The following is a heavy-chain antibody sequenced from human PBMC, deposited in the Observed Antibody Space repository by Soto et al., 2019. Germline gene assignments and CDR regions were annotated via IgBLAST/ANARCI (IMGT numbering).Heavy chain of an antibody. CDR2: INPYHGNT. CDR3: ARDCFGIDY. J-gene: IGHJ4*02. CDR1: GYTFTSYG. D-gene: IGHD3-16*01. V-gene: IGHV1-18*01. Sequence: QVQLVQSGAEVKKPGASVKVSCKASGYTFTSYGISWVRKAPGQGLEWMGWINPYHGNTNYAQKLQGRVTMTTDTSTNTAYMELRSLRFDDTAVYYCARDCFGIDYWGQGTLVTVSS.